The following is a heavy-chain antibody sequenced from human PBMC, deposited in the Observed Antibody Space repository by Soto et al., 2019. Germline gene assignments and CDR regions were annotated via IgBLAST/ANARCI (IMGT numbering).Heavy chain of an antibody. CDR3: AREPLGYCSGCSCWGGMDV. CDR2: INPSGGST. D-gene: IGHD2-15*01. J-gene: IGHJ6*02. V-gene: IGHV1-46*01. CDR1: GYTFTSYY. Sequence: QVQLVQSGAEVKKPGASVKVSCKASGYTFTSYYMHWVRQAPGQGLEWMGIINPSGGSTSYAQKFQGRVTMTRDTSTSTVYMELSSLRSEDTAVYYCAREPLGYCSGCSCWGGMDVWGQGTTVTVSS.